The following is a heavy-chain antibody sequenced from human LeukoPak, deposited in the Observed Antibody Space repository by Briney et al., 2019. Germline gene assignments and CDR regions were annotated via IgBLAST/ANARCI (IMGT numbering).Heavy chain of an antibody. Sequence: GGSLRLSCAASGFTFSSYAMHWVRQAPGKGLEYVSAISSNGGSTYYANSVKGRFTISRDDSKSIAYLQMNSLKTEDTAVYYCARDHSGSYLSWFDPWGQGTLVTVSS. CDR1: GFTFSSYA. CDR3: ARDHSGSYLSWFDP. V-gene: IGHV3-64*01. J-gene: IGHJ5*02. D-gene: IGHD1-26*01. CDR2: ISSNGGST.